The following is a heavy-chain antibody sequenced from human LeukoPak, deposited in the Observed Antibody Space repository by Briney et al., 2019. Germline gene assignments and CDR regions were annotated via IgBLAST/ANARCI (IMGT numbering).Heavy chain of an antibody. V-gene: IGHV3-23*01. CDR3: AKDLWFGESTRGMDV. J-gene: IGHJ6*02. D-gene: IGHD3-10*01. Sequence: GRSLRLSCAASGFTFSSYAMSWVRQAPGKGLEWVSTISGSGGRTYYADSVKGRFTISRDNSKNTLYLQMNSLRAEDTAVYYCAKDLWFGESTRGMDVWGQGTTVTVSS. CDR1: GFTFSSYA. CDR2: ISGSGGRT.